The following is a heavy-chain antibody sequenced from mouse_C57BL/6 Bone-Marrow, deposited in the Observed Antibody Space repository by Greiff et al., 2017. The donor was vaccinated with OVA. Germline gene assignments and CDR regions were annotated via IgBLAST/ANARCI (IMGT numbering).Heavy chain of an antibody. D-gene: IGHD1-1*01. CDR1: GFTFSSYA. J-gene: IGHJ1*03. CDR2: ISDGGSYT. Sequence: EVKLMESGGGLVKPGGSLKLSCAASGFTFSSYAMSWVRQTPEKRLEWVATISDGGSYTYYPDNVKGRFTISRDNAKNNLYLQMSHLKSEDTAMYYCARVYYGSPYWYFDVWGTGTSVTVSS. CDR3: ARVYYGSPYWYFDV. V-gene: IGHV5-4*03.